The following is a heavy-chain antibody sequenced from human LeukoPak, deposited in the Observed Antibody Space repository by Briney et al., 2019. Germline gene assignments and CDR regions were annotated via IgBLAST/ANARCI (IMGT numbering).Heavy chain of an antibody. J-gene: IGHJ4*02. CDR3: AKDATGIAVAGPIDY. Sequence: GGSLRLSCAASGFTFDDYAMHWVRQAPGKGLEWVSGISWNSGSIGYADSVKGRFTISRDNAKNSLYLQMNSLRAEDTALYYCAKDATGIAVAGPIDYWGQGTLVTVSS. D-gene: IGHD6-19*01. V-gene: IGHV3-9*01. CDR2: ISWNSGSI. CDR1: GFTFDDYA.